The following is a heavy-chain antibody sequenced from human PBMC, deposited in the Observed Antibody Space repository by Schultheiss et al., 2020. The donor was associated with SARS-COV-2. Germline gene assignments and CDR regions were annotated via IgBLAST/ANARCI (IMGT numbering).Heavy chain of an antibody. Sequence: GGSLRLSCAASGFTVSSNYMSWVRQAPGKGLEWVANIKQDGSEKYYVDSVKGRFTISRDNSKNTLYLQMNSLRAEDTALYYCAKNEISSGYHYFDNWGQGTLVTVSS. CDR3: AKNEISSGYHYFDN. CDR2: IKQDGSEK. CDR1: GFTVSSNY. V-gene: IGHV3-7*03. J-gene: IGHJ4*02. D-gene: IGHD3-22*01.